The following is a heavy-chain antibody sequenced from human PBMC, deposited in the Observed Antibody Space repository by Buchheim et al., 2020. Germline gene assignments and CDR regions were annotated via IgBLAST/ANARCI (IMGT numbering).Heavy chain of an antibody. CDR1: GGTFSSYA. Sequence: QVQLVQSGAEVKKPGSSVKVSCKASGGTFSSYAISWVRQAPGQGLEWMGRIIPILGIANYAQKFQGRVTITTDKSTSTAYMELSSLRSEDTAVYYCARGALHHSGSRHPDAFDIWGQGT. V-gene: IGHV1-69*04. D-gene: IGHD1-26*01. CDR3: ARGALHHSGSRHPDAFDI. J-gene: IGHJ3*02. CDR2: IIPILGIA.